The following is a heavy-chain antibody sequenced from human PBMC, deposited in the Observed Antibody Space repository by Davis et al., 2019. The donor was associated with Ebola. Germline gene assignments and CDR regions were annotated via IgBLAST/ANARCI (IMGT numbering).Heavy chain of an antibody. V-gene: IGHV4-39*01. CDR2: VNYSGTT. J-gene: IGHJ6*04. CDR1: GGSIYNSRYS. Sequence: PSETLFLTCAVSGGSIYNSRYSWAWIRQSPGKGLEWLGNVNYSGTTYYNPSVKSRVSISLDPSNNQFSLRLHSVAAADTAVYYCARHRNPYCSGGSCFTHYSDVWGSGTTVIVSS. CDR3: ARHRNPYCSGGSCFTHYSDV. D-gene: IGHD2-15*01.